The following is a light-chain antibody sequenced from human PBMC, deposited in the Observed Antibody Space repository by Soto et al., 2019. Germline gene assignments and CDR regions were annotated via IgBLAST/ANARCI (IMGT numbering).Light chain of an antibody. CDR3: CSYPGSHTWV. Sequence: QLVLTQPRSVSGSPGQSVTISCTGTNSDISNYNYVSWYQQHPGKAPKVMIYDVSARPSGVPDRFSGSKSGNTASLTISGLQAEDEADYYCCSYPGSHTWVFGGGTKLTVL. V-gene: IGLV2-11*01. J-gene: IGLJ3*02. CDR2: DVS. CDR1: NSDISNYNY.